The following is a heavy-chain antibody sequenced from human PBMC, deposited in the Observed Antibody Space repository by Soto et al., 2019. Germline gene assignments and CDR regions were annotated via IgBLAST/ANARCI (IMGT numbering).Heavy chain of an antibody. CDR1: GGSVISGSYY. D-gene: IGHD4-17*01. CDR3: ARLGGHGDVREDV. CDR2: IYYSGST. J-gene: IGHJ6*02. V-gene: IGHV4-61*01. Sequence: SETLSLTCTVSGGSVISGSYYWSWIRQPPGKGLEWIGYIYYSGSTNYNPSLKSRVTISVDTSKNQFSLKLSSVTAADTAVYYWARLGGHGDVREDVSGQATTVSVAS.